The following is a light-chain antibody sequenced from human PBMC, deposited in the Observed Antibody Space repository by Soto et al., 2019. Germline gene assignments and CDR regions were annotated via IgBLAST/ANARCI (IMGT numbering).Light chain of an antibody. Sequence: DIQMTQSPSTLSASVGDRVTITCRASQSIGSWLAWYQRRPGKAPNLLIYDASRLESGVPSRFSGSGSGTEFTLTISSLQPDDFATYYCQHYNSYSEAFGQGTKV. J-gene: IGKJ1*01. V-gene: IGKV1-5*01. CDR2: DAS. CDR1: QSIGSW. CDR3: QHYNSYSEA.